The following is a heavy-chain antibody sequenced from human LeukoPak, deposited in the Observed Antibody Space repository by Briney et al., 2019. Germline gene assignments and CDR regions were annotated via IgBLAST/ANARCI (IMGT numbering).Heavy chain of an antibody. CDR2: IWYDGSNK. CDR1: GFTFSSYG. V-gene: IGHV3-33*01. Sequence: PGGSLRLSCAASGFTFSSYGMHWVRQAPGKGLEWVAVIWYDGSNKYYADSVKGRFTISRENSKNTLYLQMNSLRAEDTAVYYWARDKAYRGGDWYPYYYGMDVWGQGTTVTVSS. CDR3: ARDKAYRGGDWYPYYYGMDV. J-gene: IGHJ6*02. D-gene: IGHD2-21*02.